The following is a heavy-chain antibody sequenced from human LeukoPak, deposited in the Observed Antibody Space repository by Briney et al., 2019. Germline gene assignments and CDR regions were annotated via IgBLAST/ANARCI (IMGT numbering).Heavy chain of an antibody. Sequence: SETLSLTCAVYGGSFSGYYWSWIRQPPGKGLEWIGEINHSGSTNYNPSLKSRVTISVDTSKNQFSLKLSSVTAADTAVYYCAFDGGNSGRAYYYYGMDVWGQGTTVTVSS. CDR1: GGSFSGYY. D-gene: IGHD4-23*01. CDR2: INHSGST. CDR3: AFDGGNSGRAYYYYGMDV. V-gene: IGHV4-34*01. J-gene: IGHJ6*02.